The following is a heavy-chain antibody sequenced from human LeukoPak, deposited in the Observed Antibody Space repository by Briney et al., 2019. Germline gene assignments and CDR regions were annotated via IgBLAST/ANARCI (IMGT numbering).Heavy chain of an antibody. J-gene: IGHJ1*01. Sequence: SVKVSCKASGGTFSSYAISWVRQAPGQGLEWMGGIIPIFGTANYAQKFQGRVTITADESTSTAYMELSSLRSEDTAVYYCAREGYCTNGVCYRRGYFQHWGQGTLVTVSS. CDR1: GGTFSSYA. D-gene: IGHD2-8*01. V-gene: IGHV1-69*01. CDR2: IIPIFGTA. CDR3: AREGYCTNGVCYRRGYFQH.